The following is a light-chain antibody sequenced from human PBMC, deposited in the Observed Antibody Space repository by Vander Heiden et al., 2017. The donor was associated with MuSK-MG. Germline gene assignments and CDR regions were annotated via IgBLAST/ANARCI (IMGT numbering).Light chain of an antibody. CDR1: QSLLHSNGYSY. CDR3: MQALQTPPWT. Sequence: DIVMTQSPLSLPVTPGEPASISCRSSQSLLHSNGYSYLDWYLQKPGQSPQLLIYLGSNRAAGVPDRFSGSGSGTDFTLKISRGEAEDVGVYYCMQALQTPPWTFGQGTKVEIK. J-gene: IGKJ1*01. V-gene: IGKV2-28*01. CDR2: LGS.